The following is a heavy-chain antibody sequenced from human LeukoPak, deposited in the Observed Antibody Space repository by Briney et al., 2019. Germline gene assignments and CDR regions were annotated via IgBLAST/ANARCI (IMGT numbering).Heavy chain of an antibody. CDR1: GGSFSGYY. CDR2: INHSGST. Sequence: SETLSLTCAVYGGSFSGYYWSWIRQPPGKGLEWIGEINHSGSTNYNPSLKSRVTISVDTSKNQFSLKLSSVTAADTAVYYCARRVTVTLRKEPNYYYYYMDVWGKGTTDTVSS. V-gene: IGHV4-34*01. J-gene: IGHJ6*03. CDR3: ARRVTVTLRKEPNYYYYYMDV. D-gene: IGHD4-11*01.